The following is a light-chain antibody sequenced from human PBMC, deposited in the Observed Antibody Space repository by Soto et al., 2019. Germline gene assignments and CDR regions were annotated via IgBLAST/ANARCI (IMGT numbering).Light chain of an antibody. CDR1: QSISNY. V-gene: IGKV1-39*01. Sequence: IQMTQFPSSLSASVGDRVTITCRASQSISNYLNWYQHKPGKAPKLLISATSSLQSGVPSRFSGSGAGADFTLTISSLQPEDFATYYCQQSYNTWYTFGQGTKLEIK. CDR2: ATS. J-gene: IGKJ2*01. CDR3: QQSYNTWYT.